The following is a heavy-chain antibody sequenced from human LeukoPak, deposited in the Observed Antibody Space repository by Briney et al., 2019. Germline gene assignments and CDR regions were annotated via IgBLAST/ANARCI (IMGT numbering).Heavy chain of an antibody. CDR2: INPDSGGT. CDR1: GYTFTDYY. V-gene: IGHV1-2*02. CDR3: VRDRNDFWSGFLY. J-gene: IGHJ4*02. D-gene: IGHD3-3*01. Sequence: GASVKVSCKASGYTFTDYYFHWVRQAPGQGLGWMGWINPDSGGTGYADKFKGRVTLTRDRTISTVYMEMTSLRSDDTAIYYCVRDRNDFWSGFLYWGQGTLVTVSS.